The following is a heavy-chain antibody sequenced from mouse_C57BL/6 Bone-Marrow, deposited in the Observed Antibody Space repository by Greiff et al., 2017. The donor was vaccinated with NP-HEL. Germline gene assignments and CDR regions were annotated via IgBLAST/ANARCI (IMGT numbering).Heavy chain of an antibody. Sequence: EVQGVESGGDLVKPGGSLKLSCAASGFTFSSYGMSWVRQTPDKRLEWVATISSGGSYTYYTDSVKGRFTLSRDNAKTTLYLQMSSLKSEDAAMYYCARRGLSWFAYWGQGTLVTVSA. D-gene: IGHD6-1*01. V-gene: IGHV5-6*01. CDR1: GFTFSSYG. J-gene: IGHJ3*01. CDR2: ISSGGSYT. CDR3: ARRGLSWFAY.